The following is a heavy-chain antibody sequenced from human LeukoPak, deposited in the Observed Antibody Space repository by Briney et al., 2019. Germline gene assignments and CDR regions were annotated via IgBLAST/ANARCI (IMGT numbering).Heavy chain of an antibody. CDR2: INPSGGST. V-gene: IGHV1-46*01. CDR3: ARDTTGPRSETRNGWGLFDY. CDR1: GYTFTSYY. J-gene: IGHJ4*02. D-gene: IGHD3-16*01. Sequence: ASVKVSCKASGYTFTSYYMHWVRQAPGQGLEWMGIINPSGGSTSYAQKFQGRVTMTRDTSTSTVYMELSSLRSEDTAVYYCARDTTGPRSETRNGWGLFDYWGQGTLVTVSS.